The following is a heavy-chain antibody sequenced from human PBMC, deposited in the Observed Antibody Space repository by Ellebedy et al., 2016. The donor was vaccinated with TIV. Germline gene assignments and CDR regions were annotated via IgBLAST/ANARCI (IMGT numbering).Heavy chain of an antibody. CDR3: AGRAYIWNEGSLFDY. CDR1: GFTFSSYW. J-gene: IGHJ4*02. Sequence: GESLKISCAASGFTFSSYWMSWVCQAPGKGLEWVANIKQDGSEKYYVDSVKGRFTISRDNAKNSLYLQMNSLRAEDTAVYYCAGRAYIWNEGSLFDYWGQGTLVTVSS. V-gene: IGHV3-7*03. CDR2: IKQDGSEK. D-gene: IGHD1-1*01.